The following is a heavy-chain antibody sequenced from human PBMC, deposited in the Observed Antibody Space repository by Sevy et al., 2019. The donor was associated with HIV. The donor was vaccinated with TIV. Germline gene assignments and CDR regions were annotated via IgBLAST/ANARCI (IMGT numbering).Heavy chain of an antibody. CDR1: GFTFSSHE. CDR3: ARDLPRSATTVAHFDC. V-gene: IGHV3-48*03. Sequence: GGSLRLSCAASGFTFSSHEMSWVRQAPGKGLEWVSYISNSGTTIYYSDSEKGRFTISRDNARNSLYLQMNSLRAEDTAIYYCARDLPRSATTVAHFDCWGQGTLVTVSS. J-gene: IGHJ4*02. CDR2: ISNSGTTI. D-gene: IGHD4-17*01.